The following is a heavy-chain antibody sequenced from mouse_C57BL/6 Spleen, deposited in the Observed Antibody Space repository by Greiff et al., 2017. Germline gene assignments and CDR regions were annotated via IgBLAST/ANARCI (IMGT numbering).Heavy chain of an antibody. D-gene: IGHD3-3*01. CDR3: ARGGTGYFDY. V-gene: IGHV1-61*01. CDR2: IYPSDSET. CDR1: GYTFTSYW. J-gene: IGHJ2*01. Sequence: QVQLQQSGAELVRPGSSVKLSCKASGYTFTSYWMDWVKQRPGQGLEWIGNIYPSDSETHYNQKFKDKATLTVDKSSSTDYMQLSSLTSEDSAVYYCARGGTGYFDYWGQGTTLTVSS.